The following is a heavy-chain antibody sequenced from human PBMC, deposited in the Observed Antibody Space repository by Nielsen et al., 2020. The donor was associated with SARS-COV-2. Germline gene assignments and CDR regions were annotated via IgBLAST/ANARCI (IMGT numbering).Heavy chain of an antibody. J-gene: IGHJ4*02. CDR1: GYTFTGYY. V-gene: IGHV1-18*04. Sequence: ASVKVSCKASGYTFTGYYMHWVRQAPGQGLEWMGRISAYNGNTNYAQKLQGRVTMTTDTSTSTAYMELRSLRSDDTAVYYCARTSRDITIFGVVIRLGYWGQGTLVTVSS. CDR3: ARTSRDITIFGVVIRLGY. D-gene: IGHD3-3*01. CDR2: ISAYNGNT.